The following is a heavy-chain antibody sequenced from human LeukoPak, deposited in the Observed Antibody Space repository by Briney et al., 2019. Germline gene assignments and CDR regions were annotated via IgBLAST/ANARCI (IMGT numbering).Heavy chain of an antibody. V-gene: IGHV1-69*05. CDR2: IIPIFVTA. CDR1: GGTFSSYA. Sequence: ASVKVSCKASGGTFSSYAISWVRQAPGQGLEWMGGIIPIFVTANYAQKFQGRVTITTDESTSTAYMELSSLRSEDTAVYYCARNELNYYDSSGYYPFDYWGQGTLVTVSS. CDR3: ARNELNYYDSSGYYPFDY. D-gene: IGHD3-22*01. J-gene: IGHJ4*02.